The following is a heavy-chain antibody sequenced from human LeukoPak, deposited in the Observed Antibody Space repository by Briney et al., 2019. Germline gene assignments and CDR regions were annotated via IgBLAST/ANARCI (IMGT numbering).Heavy chain of an antibody. CDR2: MNPNSGNT. CDR3: AREASGSYYQNDY. V-gene: IGHV1-8*01. CDR1: GYTSTSYD. Sequence: ASVKVSCKASGYTSTSYDINWVRQATGQGLEWMGWMNPNSGNTGYAQKFQGRVTMTRNTSISTAYMELSSLRSEDTAVYYCAREASGSYYQNDYWGQGTLVTVSS. J-gene: IGHJ4*02. D-gene: IGHD1-26*01.